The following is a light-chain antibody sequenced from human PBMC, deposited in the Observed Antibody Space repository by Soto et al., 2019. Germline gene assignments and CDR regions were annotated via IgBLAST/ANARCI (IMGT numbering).Light chain of an antibody. Sequence: DIQMTQSPSTLSASVGDRVTITCRASQSISSWLAWYQQKPGKAPKLLIYKASSLEGGVPSRFSGSGSGTDFTLTISSLQPDDFTTYFCQQYHSYPLTFGGGTKVDI. CDR2: KAS. J-gene: IGKJ4*01. V-gene: IGKV1-5*03. CDR1: QSISSW. CDR3: QQYHSYPLT.